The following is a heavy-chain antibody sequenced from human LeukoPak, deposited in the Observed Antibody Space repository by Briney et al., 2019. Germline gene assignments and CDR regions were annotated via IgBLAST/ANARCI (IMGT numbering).Heavy chain of an antibody. CDR2: IIPILGIA. D-gene: IGHD6-19*01. CDR3: ARPKHIAVAATYYYGMDV. Sequence: SVKVSCKASGGTFSSYAISWVRQAPGQGLEWMGRIIPILGIANYAQKFQGRVTITADKSTSTAYMELSSLRSEDTAVYYCARPKHIAVAATYYYGMDVWGQGTTVTVSS. CDR1: GGTFSSYA. J-gene: IGHJ6*02. V-gene: IGHV1-69*04.